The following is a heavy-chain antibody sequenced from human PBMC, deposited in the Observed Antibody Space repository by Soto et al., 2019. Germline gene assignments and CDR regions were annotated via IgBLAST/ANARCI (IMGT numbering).Heavy chain of an antibody. D-gene: IGHD1-1*01. V-gene: IGHV3-30-3*01. Sequence: QAQLVESGGGVVQPGRSLRLSCAASGFTFTNYAFHWVRQAPGKGLEWVAVISFDGDKKYYADSVKGRFIISRDNFKNTLYLQMNSLRTEDAALYFCGREDDYNSRYFNYGVDVWGRGTTVTVSS. CDR2: ISFDGDKK. J-gene: IGHJ6*02. CDR3: GREDDYNSRYFNYGVDV. CDR1: GFTFTNYA.